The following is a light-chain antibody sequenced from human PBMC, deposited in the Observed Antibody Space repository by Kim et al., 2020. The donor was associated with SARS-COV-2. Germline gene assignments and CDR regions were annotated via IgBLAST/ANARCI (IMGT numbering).Light chain of an antibody. J-gene: IGLJ2*01. CDR3: QAWDSSTVV. Sequence: SYELTQPPSVSVSPGQTASITCYGDKLGDKYACWYQQKPGQSPVLVIYQDTKRPSGIHERFSGSNSGNTATLTISGTQAMDEADYYCQAWDSSTVVFGGGTQLTVL. V-gene: IGLV3-1*01. CDR2: QDT. CDR1: KLGDKY.